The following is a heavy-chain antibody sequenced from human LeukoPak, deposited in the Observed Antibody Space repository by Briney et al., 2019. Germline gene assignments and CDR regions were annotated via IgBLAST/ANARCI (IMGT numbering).Heavy chain of an antibody. CDR2: IYTSGST. V-gene: IGHV4-4*07. D-gene: IGHD2-15*01. CDR1: GGSISSYY. J-gene: IGHJ3*02. Sequence: PSETLSLTCTVSGGSISSYYWSWIRQPAGKGLEWIGRIYTSGSTNYNPSLESRVTMSVDTSKNQFSLKLSSVTAADTAVYYCIGGSWVKSAYAFDIWGQGTMVTVSS. CDR3: IGGSWVKSAYAFDI.